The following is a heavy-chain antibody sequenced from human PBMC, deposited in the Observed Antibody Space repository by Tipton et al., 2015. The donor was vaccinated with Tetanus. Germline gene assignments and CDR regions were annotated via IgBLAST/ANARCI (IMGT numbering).Heavy chain of an antibody. J-gene: IGHJ4*02. CDR1: GFSFSSYA. CDR3: ARGWSECSSWSCSPFDS. CDR2: IRGGGGST. D-gene: IGHD2-2*01. Sequence: SLRLSCEATGFSFSSYAMSWVRQAPGKGLEWVSDIRGGGGSTYYADSVKGRFTISRDNSKNTLYLQMNSLRAEDTTVYYCARGWSECSSWSCSPFDSWGQGTLVTVSS. V-gene: IGHV3-23*01.